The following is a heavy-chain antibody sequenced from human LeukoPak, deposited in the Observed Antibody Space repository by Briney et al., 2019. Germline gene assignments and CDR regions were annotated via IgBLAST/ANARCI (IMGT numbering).Heavy chain of an antibody. V-gene: IGHV3-30-3*01. CDR2: ISYDGSIK. CDR1: GFTFTSYA. Sequence: GGSLRLSCVASGFTFTSYAMHWVRQAPGKGLEWVTVISYDGSIKYYADSVKGRFTISRDISKNTLYLQMNSLRAEDTAVYYRARKPDAFDLWGQGTMVTVSS. CDR3: ARKPDAFDL. J-gene: IGHJ3*01.